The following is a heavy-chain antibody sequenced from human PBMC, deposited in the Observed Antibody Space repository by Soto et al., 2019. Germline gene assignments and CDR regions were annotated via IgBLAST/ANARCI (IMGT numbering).Heavy chain of an antibody. CDR2: IYHSGST. J-gene: IGHJ6*02. D-gene: IGHD6-19*01. CDR3: AGVQYSSGRGGYYYYGMDV. CDR1: GGSISSSNW. Sequence: QVQLQESGPGLVKPSGTLSLTCAVSGGSISSSNWWSWVRQPPGKGLEWIGEIYHSGSTNYNPSLTSRVTISADRATTQFSLKLSSVTAADTAVYYCAGVQYSSGRGGYYYYGMDVWGQGTTVTVSS. V-gene: IGHV4-4*02.